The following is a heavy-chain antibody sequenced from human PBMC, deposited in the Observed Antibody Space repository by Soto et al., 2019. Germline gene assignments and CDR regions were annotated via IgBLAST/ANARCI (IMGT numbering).Heavy chain of an antibody. J-gene: IGHJ4*02. D-gene: IGHD5-18*01. Sequence: GGSLRLSCGASAFTFINYWMSWVRQAPGKGLEWVASIQQDGDEKYYVESVKGRFTISRDNAKNSLYLEMNSLRAEDTALYYCARDKYSYTYWGQGTLVTVSS. CDR3: ARDKYSYTY. CDR1: AFTFINYW. CDR2: IQQDGDEK. V-gene: IGHV3-7*05.